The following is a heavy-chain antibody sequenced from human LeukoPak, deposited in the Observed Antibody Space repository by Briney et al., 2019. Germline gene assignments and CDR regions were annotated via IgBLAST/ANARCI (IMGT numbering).Heavy chain of an antibody. V-gene: IGHV3-30*18. D-gene: IGHD3-10*02. CDR2: VSHDGSEK. J-gene: IGHJ6*04. CDR3: AELGITMIGGV. Sequence: GGSLRLSCEASGFSFSTYGMHWVRQAPGKGLEWVAFVSHDGSEKYYTESVKGRFTISRDNAKNSLYLQMNSLRAEDTAVYYCAELGITMIGGVWGKGTTVTISS. CDR1: GFSFSTYG.